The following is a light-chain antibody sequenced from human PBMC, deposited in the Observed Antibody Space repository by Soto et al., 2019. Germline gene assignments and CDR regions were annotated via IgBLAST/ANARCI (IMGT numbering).Light chain of an antibody. J-gene: IGKJ1*01. CDR1: QSVSSW. CDR2: NVS. CDR3: QQYNEYSRT. Sequence: DIQMTQSPSTLSASVGDRVTITCRASQSVSSWLAWYQQKPGRAPKLVIYNVSTLESGVPSRFSGTGSGTEFTLTISSLQPDDFATYYCQQYNEYSRTFGHGTKVEIK. V-gene: IGKV1-5*01.